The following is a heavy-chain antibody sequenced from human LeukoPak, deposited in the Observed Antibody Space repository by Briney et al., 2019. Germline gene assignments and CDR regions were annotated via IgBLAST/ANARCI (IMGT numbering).Heavy chain of an antibody. D-gene: IGHD3-10*01. CDR3: ARAPPITRGPFDP. V-gene: IGHV1-2*02. Sequence: ASVKVSCKASGYTFTGYYMHWVRQAPGQGLEWMGWINPNSGGTSYAQKFQGRVTMTRDTSISTAYMELSRLRSDDTAVYYCARAPPITRGPFDPWGQGTLVTVSS. CDR2: INPNSGGT. J-gene: IGHJ5*02. CDR1: GYTFTGYY.